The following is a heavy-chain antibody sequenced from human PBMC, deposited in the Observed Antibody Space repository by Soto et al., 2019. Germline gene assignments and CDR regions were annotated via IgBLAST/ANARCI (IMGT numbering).Heavy chain of an antibody. V-gene: IGHV3-49*04. Sequence: GGSLRLSCTASGFSFCDYAMSWVRQAPGKGLEWVGFIRSKAYGGTTESAASVKGRLTISRDDYKSIAYLQMNSLKTEATAGYYCTRDYSYYYDCSGYYVDYWGQGTLVNVPS. J-gene: IGHJ4*02. CDR3: TRDYSYYYDCSGYYVDY. CDR1: GFSFCDYA. D-gene: IGHD3-22*01. CDR2: IRSKAYGGTT.